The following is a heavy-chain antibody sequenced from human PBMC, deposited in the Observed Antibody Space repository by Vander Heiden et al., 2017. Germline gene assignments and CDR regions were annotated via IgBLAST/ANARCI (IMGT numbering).Heavy chain of an antibody. D-gene: IGHD4-17*01. J-gene: IGHJ5*02. CDR2: INHSGST. CDR1: GGSFSGYY. Sequence: QVQLQQWGAGLLKPSETLSLTCAVYGGSFSGYYWNWIRQPPGKGLEWIGEINHSGSTNYNPSLKSRVTISVDTSKNQFSLKLRSVTAADTAVYYCARGIIDYGDYMGYWFDPWGQGTLVTVSS. CDR3: ARGIIDYGDYMGYWFDP. V-gene: IGHV4-34*01.